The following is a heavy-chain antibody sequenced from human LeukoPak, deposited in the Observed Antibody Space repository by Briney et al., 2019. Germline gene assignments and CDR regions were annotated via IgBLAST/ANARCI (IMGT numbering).Heavy chain of an antibody. D-gene: IGHD2-2*01. CDR1: GFTFSSYA. CDR2: ISHGGSNK. V-gene: IGHV3-30*18. J-gene: IGHJ6*03. CDR3: AKNSPSLYQYYMDV. Sequence: GGSLRLSCAASGFTFSSYAMHWVRQAPGKGLEWVAFISHGGSNKYFTYSVKGRFTISRDNSKNTLYLQMNSLRPEDTAVYYCAKNSPSLYQYYMDVWGKGTTVTVSS.